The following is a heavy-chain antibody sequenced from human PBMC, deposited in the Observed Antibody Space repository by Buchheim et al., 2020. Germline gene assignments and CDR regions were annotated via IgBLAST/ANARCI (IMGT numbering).Heavy chain of an antibody. CDR2: INHSGST. CDR1: GGSFSGYY. V-gene: IGHV4-34*01. Sequence: QAQLQQWGAGLLKPSETLSLTCAVYGGSFSGYYWSWIRQSPGKGLEWIGEINHSGSTNINPSLKSRVPISVDTSKNQFSLNLTSVTAADTAVYYCARVKIKRNNYYTYNLDVWGQGTT. D-gene: IGHD3-16*01. J-gene: IGHJ6*02. CDR3: ARVKIKRNNYYTYNLDV.